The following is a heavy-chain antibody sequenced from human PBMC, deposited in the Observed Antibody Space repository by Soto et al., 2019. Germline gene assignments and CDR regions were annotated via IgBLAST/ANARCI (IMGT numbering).Heavy chain of an antibody. J-gene: IGHJ4*02. Sequence: QVQLQESGPGLVKPSQTLSLTCTVSGGSISSGGYYWSWIRQHPGKGLEWIGYIYYSGSTYYNPSLKSRVTISVDTSKNQFSLKLSSETAADTAVYYCARNIAAAENRAIDYWGQGTLVTVSS. CDR3: ARNIAAAENRAIDY. CDR1: GGSISSGGYY. D-gene: IGHD6-13*01. CDR2: IYYSGST. V-gene: IGHV4-31*03.